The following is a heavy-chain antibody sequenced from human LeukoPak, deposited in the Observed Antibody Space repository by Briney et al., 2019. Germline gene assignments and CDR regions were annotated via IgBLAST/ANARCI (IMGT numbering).Heavy chain of an antibody. D-gene: IGHD3-16*01. CDR2: ISGSGFAI. CDR3: ARXGDVHNWXXGYYFDH. J-gene: IGHJ4*02. V-gene: IGHV3-48*03. Sequence: PGGSLRLSYAASGFTFSSYEMTWVRQAPGKGLEWPSYISGSGFAIYYADSVKGRFTISRDNAKNSLYLQMSSLRAEDTAVYYCARXGDVHNWXXGYYFDHWGQGTLVTVSS. CDR1: GFTFSSYE.